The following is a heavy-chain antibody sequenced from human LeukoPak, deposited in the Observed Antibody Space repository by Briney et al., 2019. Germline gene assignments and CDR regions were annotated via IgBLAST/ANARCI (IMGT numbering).Heavy chain of an antibody. CDR1: GGSISSSSYY. J-gene: IGHJ6*02. CDR3: ARHQGRMGYYYYGMDV. D-gene: IGHD3-16*01. Sequence: KPSETLSLTCTVSGGSISSSSYYWGWIRQPPGKGLEWIGSIYYSGSTYYNPSLKSRVTISVDTSKNQFSLKLSSVSAADTAVYYCARHQGRMGYYYYGMDVWGQGTTVTVSS. V-gene: IGHV4-39*01. CDR2: IYYSGST.